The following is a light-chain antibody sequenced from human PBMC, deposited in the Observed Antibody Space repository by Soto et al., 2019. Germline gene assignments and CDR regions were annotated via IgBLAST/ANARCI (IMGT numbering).Light chain of an antibody. CDR3: QQSYNSPWT. J-gene: IGKJ1*01. CDR2: RAS. V-gene: IGKV1-39*01. CDR1: QSIGTS. Sequence: DIQMTQSPSSLSASVGDRVTISCRASQSIGTSLNWYQQEPGTGPRLLIYRASSVKSGVPPRFSGSGSGTHVTLTISSLRPEDSATYFCQQSYNSPWTFGQGTTVEV.